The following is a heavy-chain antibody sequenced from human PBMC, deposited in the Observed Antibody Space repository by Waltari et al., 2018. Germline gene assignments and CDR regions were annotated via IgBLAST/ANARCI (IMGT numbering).Heavy chain of an antibody. V-gene: IGHV4-34*01. Sequence: QVHLQQWGAGLLKPSETLSLTCGVYSGSLTGYHWNWIRQAPGKGLEWIGDSNHSGNTDYNPPRESRVTISADTSKNQFSLHLTSVTAADTAVYYCARGHPFTIVSPRYYYYYYMDVWDKGTAVTVSS. D-gene: IGHD3-9*01. J-gene: IGHJ6*03. CDR3: ARGHPFTIVSPRYYYYYYMDV. CDR2: SNHSGNT. CDR1: SGSLTGYH.